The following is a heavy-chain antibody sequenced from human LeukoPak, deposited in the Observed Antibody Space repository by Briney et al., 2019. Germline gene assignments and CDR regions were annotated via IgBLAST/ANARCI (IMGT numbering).Heavy chain of an antibody. J-gene: IGHJ4*02. CDR3: ARMLLRDYGDYYFDY. Sequence: GGSLRLSCAASGFTFSDYYMSWIRQAPGKGLEWVSYISSSSSYTNYADSVKGRFTISRDNAKNSLYLQMNSLGAEDTAVYYCARMLLRDYGDYYFDYWGQGTLVTVSS. V-gene: IGHV3-11*06. CDR1: GFTFSDYY. D-gene: IGHD4-17*01. CDR2: ISSSSSYT.